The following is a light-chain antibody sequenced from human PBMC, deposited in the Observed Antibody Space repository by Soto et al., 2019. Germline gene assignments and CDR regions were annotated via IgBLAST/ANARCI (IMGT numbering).Light chain of an antibody. CDR1: SSDIGGHNY. CDR3: SSYTSHTPVV. CDR2: DVS. V-gene: IGLV2-14*03. J-gene: IGLJ3*02. Sequence: QSALTQPASVSGSPGQSITISCTGTSSDIGGHNYVSWYQQHPGKAPKLVIYDVSNRPSGASNRFSGSKSGNTASLTISGLQAEDEGDYYCSSYTSHTPVVFGGGTKLTVL.